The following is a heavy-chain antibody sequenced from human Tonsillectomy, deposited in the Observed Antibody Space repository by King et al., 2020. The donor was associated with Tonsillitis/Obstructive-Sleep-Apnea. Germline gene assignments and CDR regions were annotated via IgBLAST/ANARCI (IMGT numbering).Heavy chain of an antibody. CDR3: ARGLYYYDSSGYSQDAFDI. J-gene: IGHJ3*02. CDR2: IHHSGSP. CDR1: GGSFNDYY. Sequence: VQLQQWGAGLLKPSETLSLPCAVYGGSFNDYYWRWIRQPPGKGLEWIGEIHHSGSPNYNPSLKSRVTISVDTSKNQFSLKLSSVTAAEAAVYYCARGLYYYDSSGYSQDAFDIWGQGTMVTVSS. V-gene: IGHV4-34*01. D-gene: IGHD3-22*01.